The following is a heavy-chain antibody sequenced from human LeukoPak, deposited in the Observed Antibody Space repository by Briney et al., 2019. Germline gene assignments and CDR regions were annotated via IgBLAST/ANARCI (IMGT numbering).Heavy chain of an antibody. V-gene: IGHV1-69*13. J-gene: IGHJ4*02. CDR3: ARGWDYDSGGRPTAYVY. D-gene: IGHD3-22*01. CDR1: GGTFSNYA. Sequence: SVKVSCKASGGTFSNYAINWVRQTPGPGLEWMGGIIPLFGTANYAQKFQGRVTITADESTSTVYMELNSLKSEDTAVYYCARGWDYDSGGRPTAYVYWGQGTLVTVSS. CDR2: IIPLFGTA.